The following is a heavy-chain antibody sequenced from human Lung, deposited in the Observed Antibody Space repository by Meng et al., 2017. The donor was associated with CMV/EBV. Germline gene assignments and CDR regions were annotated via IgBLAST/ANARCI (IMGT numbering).Heavy chain of an antibody. CDR3: AGLCIVVVPAAICPMDV. CDR2: IYYSGST. CDR1: GASISSSSYY. Sequence: SETXSLXXTVPGASISSSSYYWGWIRQPPGKGLEWIGSIYYSGSTYYNPSLKSRVTISVDTSKNRFSLMLSSVTAADTAVYYCAGLCIVVVPAAICPMDVWGQGTXVTVSS. D-gene: IGHD2-2*01. J-gene: IGHJ6*02. V-gene: IGHV4-39*01.